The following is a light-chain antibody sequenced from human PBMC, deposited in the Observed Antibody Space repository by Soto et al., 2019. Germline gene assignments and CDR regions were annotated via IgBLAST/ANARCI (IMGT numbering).Light chain of an antibody. V-gene: IGKV3-20*01. CDR1: HSVNNNY. CDR2: RAS. Sequence: EIVLPQSPGTLSVSPGERANLACRASHSVNNNYVAWYQQKAGQAPRLLLFRASIKATGIPDRFSGSGSGTVSLLTIRGLQPEDSVIYSCHQHGGSPQTFGQGTKLEIK. CDR3: HQHGGSPQT. J-gene: IGKJ1*01.